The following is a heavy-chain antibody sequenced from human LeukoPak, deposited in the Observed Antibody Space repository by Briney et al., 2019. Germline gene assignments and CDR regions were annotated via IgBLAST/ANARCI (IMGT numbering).Heavy chain of an antibody. CDR2: IYTSGST. CDR1: GGSISSYY. CDR3: ARDIGSRYCSGGSCTTDYYMDV. Sequence: PSETLSLTCSVSGGSISSYYWSWIRQPAGKGLEWIGRIYTSGSTNYNPSLKSRVTMSVDTSKNQFSLKLSSVTAADTAVYYCARDIGSRYCSGGSCTTDYYMDVWGKGTTVTISS. V-gene: IGHV4-4*07. D-gene: IGHD2-15*01. J-gene: IGHJ6*03.